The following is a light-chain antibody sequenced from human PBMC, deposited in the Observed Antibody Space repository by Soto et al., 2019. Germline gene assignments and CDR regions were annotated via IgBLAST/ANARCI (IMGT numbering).Light chain of an antibody. CDR2: KAS. Sequence: DIQVTQSPSTLSASVGDRVTITCRASQSIGSWLAWYQQKPGKAPKLLIYKASNLESGVPSRFSGSGSETEVTITISSLQPDDFATYYCQQYNRYSSYTFGQGTKLEI. CDR3: QQYNRYSSYT. CDR1: QSIGSW. J-gene: IGKJ2*01. V-gene: IGKV1-5*03.